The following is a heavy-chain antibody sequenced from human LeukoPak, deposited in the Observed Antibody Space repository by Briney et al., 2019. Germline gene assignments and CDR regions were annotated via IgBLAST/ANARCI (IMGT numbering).Heavy chain of an antibody. CDR2: IFSSSM. CDR3: ARTDETAPAEDFQH. CDR1: GFRFSSYS. V-gene: IGHV3-48*02. J-gene: IGHJ1*01. D-gene: IGHD2-21*02. Sequence: GSLRLSCAASGFRFSSYSMNWVRQAPGKGLEWVSYIFSSSMHYADSVKGRFTISRDNAKNSLYLQMNSLRDEDTAVYYCARTDETAPAEDFQHWGQGTLVTVSS.